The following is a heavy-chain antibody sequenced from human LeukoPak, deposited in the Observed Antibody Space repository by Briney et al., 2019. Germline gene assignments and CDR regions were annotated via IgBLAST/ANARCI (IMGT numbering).Heavy chain of an antibody. V-gene: IGHV3-21*01. CDR1: GFTFSSYS. D-gene: IGHD4-17*01. CDR2: ISSRSTYI. CDR3: ARSTTHPYYNYMDV. J-gene: IGHJ6*03. Sequence: GGSLRLSCAASGFTFSSYSMTWVRQAPGKGLEWVPSISSRSTYIYYADSVKGRFTISRDNSKNTLYLQMNSLRVEDTAVYYCARSTTHPYYNYMDVWGKGTTVTLSS.